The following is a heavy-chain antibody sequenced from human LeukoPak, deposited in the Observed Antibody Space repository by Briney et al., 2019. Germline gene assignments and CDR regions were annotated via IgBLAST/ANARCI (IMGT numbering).Heavy chain of an antibody. D-gene: IGHD4-17*01. CDR2: IDPNGGST. CDR1: GYIFSTYY. Sequence: GASVKVSCKTSGYIFSTYYMHWVRQAPGQGLEWMGIIDPNGGSTIYAQKFQGRVTMTRDMSTSTVYMELSSLRSEDTAVYYCARVGGITVTIDAFDIWGQGTMVTVSS. J-gene: IGHJ3*02. V-gene: IGHV1-46*01. CDR3: ARVGGITVTIDAFDI.